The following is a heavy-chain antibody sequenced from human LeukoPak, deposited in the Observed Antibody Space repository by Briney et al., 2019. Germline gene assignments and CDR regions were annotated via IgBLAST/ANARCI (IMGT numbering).Heavy chain of an antibody. D-gene: IGHD6-19*01. V-gene: IGHV4-30-4*08. CDR2: IYYTGST. CDR3: TRLTSGTAVADSPDC. CDR1: GGSISSGDCY. J-gene: IGHJ4*02. Sequence: MPSQTLSLTCTVSGGSISSGDCYWSWIRQLPGKGLEWIGYIYYTGSTYYNPSLKSRVSISVDTSKNQFSLKMRSVTAADTAVYYCTRLTSGTAVADSPDCWGQGTLVTVSS.